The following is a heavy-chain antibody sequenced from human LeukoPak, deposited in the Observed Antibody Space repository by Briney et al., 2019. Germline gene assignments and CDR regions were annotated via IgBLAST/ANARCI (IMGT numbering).Heavy chain of an antibody. CDR1: GGSISSGGYS. J-gene: IGHJ5*02. CDR2: IYHSGST. CDR3: ARSGYGSGSYSNWFDP. V-gene: IGHV4-30-2*01. Sequence: SETLSLTYAVSGGSISSGGYSWSWIRQPPGKGLEWIGDIYHSGSTYYNPSLKSRVTISVDRSKNQFSLKLSSVTAADTAVYYCARSGYGSGSYSNWFDPWGQGTLVTVSS. D-gene: IGHD3-10*01.